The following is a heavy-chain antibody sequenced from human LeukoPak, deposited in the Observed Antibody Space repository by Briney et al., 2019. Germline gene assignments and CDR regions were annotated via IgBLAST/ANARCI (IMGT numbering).Heavy chain of an antibody. V-gene: IGHV4-59*01. CDR2: IYYSGST. Sequence: SSETLSLTCTVSGGSISSYYWSWIRQPPGKGLEFIGYIYYSGSTNYNPSLKSRVTISIDTSKNQFSLKLSSVTAADTAVYYCAKDLGRYRNNYFDYWGQGTLVTVSS. CDR1: GGSISSYY. J-gene: IGHJ4*02. D-gene: IGHD1-26*01. CDR3: AKDLGRYRNNYFDY.